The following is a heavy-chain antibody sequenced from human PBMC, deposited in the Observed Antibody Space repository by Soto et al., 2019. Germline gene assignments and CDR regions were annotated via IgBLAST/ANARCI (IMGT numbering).Heavy chain of an antibody. J-gene: IGHJ6*03. D-gene: IGHD3-3*01. Sequence: HPGGSLRLSCAASGFTFSSYWMSWVRQAPGKGLEWVANIKQDGSEKYYVDSVKGRFTISRDNAKNSLYLQMNSLRAEDTAVYYCARDNYDFWSGPQATYYYYYYYMDVWGKGTTVTVS. CDR3: ARDNYDFWSGPQATYYYYYYYMDV. CDR1: GFTFSSYW. CDR2: IKQDGSEK. V-gene: IGHV3-7*01.